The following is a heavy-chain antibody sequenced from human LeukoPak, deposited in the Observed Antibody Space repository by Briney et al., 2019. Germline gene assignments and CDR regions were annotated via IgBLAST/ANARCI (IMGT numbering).Heavy chain of an antibody. CDR2: ISPNSGGT. D-gene: IGHD6-13*01. CDR3: AFIAAAGTGGDFDY. V-gene: IGHV1-2*06. Sequence: ASVKVSCKASGYTLTGYYMHWVRQAPGQGLEWMGRISPNSGGTNYAQKFQGRVTMPRDTSISTAYMELSRLRSDDTAVYYCAFIAAAGTGGDFDYWGQGTLVTVSS. CDR1: GYTLTGYY. J-gene: IGHJ4*02.